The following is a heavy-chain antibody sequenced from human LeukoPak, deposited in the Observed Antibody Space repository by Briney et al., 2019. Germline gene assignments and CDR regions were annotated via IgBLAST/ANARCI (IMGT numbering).Heavy chain of an antibody. V-gene: IGHV3-13*04. CDR3: ARGTGVHLTRGAFDI. CDR2: IGTLNDA. CDR1: GFTFHNYD. Sequence: GGSLRLSCAASGFTFHNYDMHWVRQATGKGLEWVSGIGTLNDAYYPDSVKGRFTISRENAKNSLYLQLNSLRAGDTAVYYCARGTGVHLTRGAFDIWGQGTMVTVSS. J-gene: IGHJ3*02. D-gene: IGHD1-1*01.